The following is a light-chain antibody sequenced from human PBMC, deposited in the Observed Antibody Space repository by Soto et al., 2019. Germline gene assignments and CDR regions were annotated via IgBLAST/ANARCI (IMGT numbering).Light chain of an antibody. V-gene: IGKV3-20*01. J-gene: IGKJ4*01. CDR2: GAS. Sequence: EIVSTQSPGTLSLSPGERATLSCRASQIVSSTYLAWFQQKAGQAPRLLIYGASTRATGIPDRFSGSGSGTDFTLTISGLEPEDFALYYCQQYGVTPPNTFGGGTKVEV. CDR3: QQYGVTPPNT. CDR1: QIVSSTY.